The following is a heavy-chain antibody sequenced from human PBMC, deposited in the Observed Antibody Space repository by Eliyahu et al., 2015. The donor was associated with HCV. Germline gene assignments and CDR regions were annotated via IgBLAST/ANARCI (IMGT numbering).Heavy chain of an antibody. CDR3: SRDYERFDP. J-gene: IGHJ5*02. D-gene: IGHD3-16*01. V-gene: IGHV4-31*03. CDR2: IYYGGST. Sequence: QVQLQESGPGLVKPSQTLSLTCXVXGGAISSGGYYWTWIRQFPGKGLEWIGYIYYGGSTYYNPSLKSRVTISVNTSKNQFSLKLTSVTAADTAVYYCSRDYERFDPWGQGTLVTVSS. CDR1: GGAISSGGYY.